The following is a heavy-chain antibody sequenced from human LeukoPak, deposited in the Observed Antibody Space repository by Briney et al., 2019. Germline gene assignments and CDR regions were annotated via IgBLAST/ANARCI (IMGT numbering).Heavy chain of an antibody. CDR3: TRGGGFSWFDP. CDR2: ISSSTDTR. J-gene: IGHJ5*02. V-gene: IGHV3-48*04. D-gene: IGHD3-10*01. Sequence: GGSLRLSCAASGITFSNYGMNWVRPAPGKGLEWVSYISSSTDTRYYADSVKGRFTISRDNANNSLYLQMNSLRAEDTAVYYCTRGGGFSWFDPWGQGTLVTVSS. CDR1: GITFSNYG.